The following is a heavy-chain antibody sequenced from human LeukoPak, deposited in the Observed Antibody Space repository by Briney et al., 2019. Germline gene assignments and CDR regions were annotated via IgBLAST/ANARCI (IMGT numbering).Heavy chain of an antibody. D-gene: IGHD6-19*01. V-gene: IGHV6-1*01. J-gene: IGHJ4*02. CDR1: GDSVSSINGA. CDR2: TYYRSEWYN. CDR3: ARDVGNSGWYTFDY. Sequence: SQTLSLTCAISGDSVSSINGAWNWIRQSPSRGLEWLGRTYYRSEWYNDYAIFMKGRITINPDASKNQFSLQLNSVTPEDTAVYYCARDVGNSGWYTFDYWGQGTLVTVSS.